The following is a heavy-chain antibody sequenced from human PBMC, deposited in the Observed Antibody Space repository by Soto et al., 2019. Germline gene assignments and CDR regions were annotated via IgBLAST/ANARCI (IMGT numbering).Heavy chain of an antibody. CDR1: GGSFSGYY. Sequence: ETLSLTCAVYGGSFSGYYWSWIRQPPGKGLEWIGEINHSGSTNYNPSLKSRVTISVDTSKNQFSLKLSSVTAADTAVYYCARGDLRWQRYYYYYYGMDVWGQGTTVTV. D-gene: IGHD4-17*01. V-gene: IGHV4-34*01. CDR2: INHSGST. J-gene: IGHJ6*02. CDR3: ARGDLRWQRYYYYYYGMDV.